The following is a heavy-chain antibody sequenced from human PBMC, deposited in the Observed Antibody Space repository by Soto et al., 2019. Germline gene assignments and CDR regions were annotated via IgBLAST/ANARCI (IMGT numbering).Heavy chain of an antibody. D-gene: IGHD3-10*01. J-gene: IGHJ4*02. V-gene: IGHV4-59*08. Sequence: SETLSLTCTVSGASISGHYWGWIRQPPGKGLEYIGYIHSSGSSNYNPSLKSRVTMSVDTSTDQFSLRLNSVTAADTAVYYCARHSNTGTYPLDYWGQGTLVTVSS. CDR3: ARHSNTGTYPLDY. CDR2: IHSSGSS. CDR1: GASISGHY.